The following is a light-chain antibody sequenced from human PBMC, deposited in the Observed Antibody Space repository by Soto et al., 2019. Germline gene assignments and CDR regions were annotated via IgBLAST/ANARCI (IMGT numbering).Light chain of an antibody. CDR2: AAS. Sequence: IPMTHSPSSLSASLCYRFTITFRASQTISNYLNWYQQKSGRAPELLVYAASNLQSGVPSRFTGSGSGTHFTLTISGLEPADFATYFCQQSYNTPITFGQGTRLEIK. J-gene: IGKJ5*01. CDR1: QTISNY. CDR3: QQSYNTPIT. V-gene: IGKV1-39*01.